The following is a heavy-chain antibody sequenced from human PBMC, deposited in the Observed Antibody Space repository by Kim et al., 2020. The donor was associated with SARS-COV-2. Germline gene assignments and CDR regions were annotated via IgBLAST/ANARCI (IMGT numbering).Heavy chain of an antibody. J-gene: IGHJ4*02. D-gene: IGHD3-16*02. Sequence: KGRFTISEDNSKNTLYLQMNSLRAEDTAVYYCAKSVNYDYVWGSYRSPFDYWGQGTLVTVSS. CDR3: AKSVNYDYVWGSYRSPFDY. V-gene: IGHV3-23*01.